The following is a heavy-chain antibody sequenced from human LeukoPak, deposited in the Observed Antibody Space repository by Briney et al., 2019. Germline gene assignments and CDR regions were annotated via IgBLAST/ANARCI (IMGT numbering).Heavy chain of an antibody. CDR3: ARHSSVYSYGHAPFDY. D-gene: IGHD5-18*01. CDR1: GGSISIYY. Sequence: TSETLSLTCTVSGGSISIYYWGWIRQPPGKGLEWVGSMYFSGTTYYNPSLKSRVTMSADTSKNQFSLKLNSVTAADTAVFYCARHSSVYSYGHAPFDYWGQGTLVTVSS. J-gene: IGHJ4*02. CDR2: MYFSGTT. V-gene: IGHV4-39*01.